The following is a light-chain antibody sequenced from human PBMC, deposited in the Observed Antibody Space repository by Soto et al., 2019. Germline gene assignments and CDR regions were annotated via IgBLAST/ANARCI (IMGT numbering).Light chain of an antibody. V-gene: IGKV3-20*01. CDR3: QRYGSSPPLT. CDR2: GAS. CDR1: QSVSSSY. Sequence: EIVLMQSPGTLSLSPGERATLSCRASQSVSSSYLAWYQQKPGQAPRLLIDGASSRATGIPDRFSGSGSGTDLTLTISRLEPEDFAVHYCQRYGSSPPLTFGGGTKVEIK. J-gene: IGKJ4*01.